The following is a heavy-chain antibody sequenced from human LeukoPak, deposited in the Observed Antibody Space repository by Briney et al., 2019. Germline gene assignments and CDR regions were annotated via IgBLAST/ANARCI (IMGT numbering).Heavy chain of an antibody. D-gene: IGHD6-19*01. CDR1: GFTFDDYA. V-gene: IGHV3-9*01. CDR3: ATKPAVAGIDY. CDR2: ISWSSGSI. J-gene: IGHJ4*02. Sequence: GGSLRLSCAASGFTFDDYAMHWVRQAPGKGLEWVSGISWSSGSIGYADSVKGRFTISRDNAKNSLYLQMNSLRAEDTALYYCATKPAVAGIDYWGQGTLVTVSS.